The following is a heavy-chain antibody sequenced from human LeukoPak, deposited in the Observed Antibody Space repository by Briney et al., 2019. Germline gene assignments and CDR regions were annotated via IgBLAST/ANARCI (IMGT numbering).Heavy chain of an antibody. CDR3: ARLSS. V-gene: IGHV3-48*04. J-gene: IGHJ4*02. D-gene: IGHD2-2*01. CDR1: GFTFSHYN. Sequence: GGSLRLSCAASGFTFSHYNMNWVRQAPGKGLEWVSYITGSSSTIYYADSVKGRFAISRDNAKNSLYLQMDSLRAEDTAVYYCARLSSWGQGTLVTVSS. CDR2: ITGSSSTI.